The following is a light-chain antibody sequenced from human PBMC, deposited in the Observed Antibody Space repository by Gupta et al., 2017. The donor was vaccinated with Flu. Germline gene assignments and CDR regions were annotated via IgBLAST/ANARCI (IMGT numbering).Light chain of an antibody. CDR3: QSYDTRRRTFYV. CDR2: ANT. CDR1: SPNMGAGYD. J-gene: IGLJ1*01. V-gene: IGLV1-40*01. Sequence: QSVLTQPPSVSGAPGQRVTISCTGSSPNMGAGYDVHWYQHLPGTAPNLLIYANTDRRSGVPAPFSGSKSGTSAALVITGLQAEEEADYYCQSYDTRRRTFYVFGTGTTVTVL.